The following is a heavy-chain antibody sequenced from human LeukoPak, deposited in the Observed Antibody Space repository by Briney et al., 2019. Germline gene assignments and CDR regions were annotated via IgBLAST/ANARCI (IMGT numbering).Heavy chain of an antibody. V-gene: IGHV6-1*01. CDR3: ARVKGAAVDY. J-gene: IGHJ4*02. Sequence: SQTLSLTCALSGDSVSSNSATWYWIRQSPSRGLEWLGRTYYRSKWYNDYALSVKSRITIDPDTSKNQFSLQLNSVTPEDTAVYFCARVKGAAVDYWGQGTLVTVSS. D-gene: IGHD6-13*01. CDR1: GDSVSSNSAT. CDR2: TYYRSKWYN.